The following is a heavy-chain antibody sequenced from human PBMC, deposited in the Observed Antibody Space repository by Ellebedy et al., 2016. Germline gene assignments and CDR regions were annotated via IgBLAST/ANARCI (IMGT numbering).Heavy chain of an antibody. J-gene: IGHJ4*02. CDR2: ISYDGADA. Sequence: GGSLRLXXAASGFPFSTYGMHWVRQAPGKGLEWLALISYDGADAYYAASVKGRFTISRDNSKNALYLQINSLRTEDTATNFCARELDYWGQGTLVTVSS. CDR1: GFPFSTYG. V-gene: IGHV3-30*03. CDR3: ARELDY.